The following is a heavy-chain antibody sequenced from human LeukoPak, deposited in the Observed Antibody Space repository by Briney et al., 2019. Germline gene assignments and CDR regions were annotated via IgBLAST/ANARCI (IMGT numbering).Heavy chain of an antibody. CDR3: AKGGGYGDYTHYYYGMDV. J-gene: IGHJ6*02. D-gene: IGHD4-17*01. CDR2: ISGSGGST. V-gene: IGHV3-23*01. CDR1: GFTFSSYA. Sequence: QTGGSLRLSCAASGFTFSSYAMSWVRQAPGKGLEWVSGISGSGGSTYYADSVKGRFTISRDNSKNTLYLQMNSLRAEDTAVYYCAKGGGYGDYTHYYYGMDVWGQGTTVTVSS.